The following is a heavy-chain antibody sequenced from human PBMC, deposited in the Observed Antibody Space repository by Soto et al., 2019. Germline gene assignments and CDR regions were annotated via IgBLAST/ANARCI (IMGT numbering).Heavy chain of an antibody. CDR1: GGSIEINGYS. V-gene: IGHV4-31*03. Sequence: TLSLTCTGSGGSIEINGYSWTWIRQRPGGVLEWLGSKNYRADTYYTPSLKSRITIXXXXSXKXFXLXXTSLTXADTGMYYCVRGGSGRQALNYFHSRGHG. CDR3: VRGGSGRQALNYFHS. D-gene: IGHD6-25*01. CDR2: KNYRADT. J-gene: IGHJ1*01.